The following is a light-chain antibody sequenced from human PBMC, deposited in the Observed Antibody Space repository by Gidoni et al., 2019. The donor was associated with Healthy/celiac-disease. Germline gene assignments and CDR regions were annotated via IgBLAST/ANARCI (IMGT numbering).Light chain of an antibody. J-gene: IGKJ1*01. CDR2: DAS. CDR3: QQRSNWSWT. CDR1: QSVSSY. Sequence: IVLTQSPATLSLSPGERATLSCRARQSVSSYLAWYQQKPGQAPRLLIYDASNRATGIPARFSGSGSGTDFTLTISSREPEDFAVYYCQQRSNWSWTFGQGTKVEIK. V-gene: IGKV3-11*01.